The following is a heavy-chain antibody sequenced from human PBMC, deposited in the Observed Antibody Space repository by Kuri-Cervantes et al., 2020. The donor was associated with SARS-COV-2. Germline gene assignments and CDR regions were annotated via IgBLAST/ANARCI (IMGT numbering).Heavy chain of an antibody. Sequence: GGSLRLSCAASGFTFRSYTMNWVRQAPGKGLEWVGRIKSKTDGGTTDYAAPVKGRFTISRDDSKNTLYLQMNSLKTEDTAVYYCTATPSRYSGYDQPVDYWGQGTLVTVSS. CDR2: IKSKTDGGTT. CDR1: GFTFRSYT. V-gene: IGHV3-15*01. J-gene: IGHJ4*02. CDR3: TATPSRYSGYDQPVDY. D-gene: IGHD5-12*01.